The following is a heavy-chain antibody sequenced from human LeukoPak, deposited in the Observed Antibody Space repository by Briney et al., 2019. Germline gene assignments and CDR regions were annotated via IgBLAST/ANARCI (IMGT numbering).Heavy chain of an antibody. Sequence: GGSLRLSCAASGFTFSSYAMSWVRQAPGKGLEWVSAISVSGAYTYYADSVKGRFTISRDNSKNTLYLQMNSLRAEDTAVYYCVKYFASGSYYKLPHWGQGTLVTVSS. CDR1: GFTFSSYA. D-gene: IGHD3-10*01. CDR2: ISVSGAYT. CDR3: VKYFASGSYYKLPH. J-gene: IGHJ1*01. V-gene: IGHV3-23*01.